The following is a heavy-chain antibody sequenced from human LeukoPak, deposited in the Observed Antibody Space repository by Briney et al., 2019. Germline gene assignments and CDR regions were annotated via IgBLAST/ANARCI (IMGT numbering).Heavy chain of an antibody. CDR2: IYYSGGT. Sequence: SETLSLTCTVSGGSISSGDYYWSWIRQPPGKGLEWIGYIYYSGGTYYNPSLKSRVTISVDTSKNQFSLKLSSVTAADTAVYYCAGFVTREYYFDYWGQGTLVTVSS. V-gene: IGHV4-30-4*01. D-gene: IGHD2-2*01. J-gene: IGHJ4*02. CDR1: GGSISSGDYY. CDR3: AGFVTREYYFDY.